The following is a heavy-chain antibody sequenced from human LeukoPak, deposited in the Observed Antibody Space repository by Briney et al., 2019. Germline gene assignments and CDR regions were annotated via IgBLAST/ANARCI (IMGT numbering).Heavy chain of an antibody. CDR2: ISYSGNT. Sequence: PSETLSLTCTVSGVSIRPYYWNWIRQSPGKGLEWLGYISYSGNTNYHPSVKSRVTISLDTSNNHFPLRLNSVTAADTAVYYCGGRSLSAAEDYWGQGTLVTVSS. J-gene: IGHJ4*02. CDR1: GVSIRPYY. V-gene: IGHV4-59*08. CDR3: GGRSLSAAEDY. D-gene: IGHD6-13*01.